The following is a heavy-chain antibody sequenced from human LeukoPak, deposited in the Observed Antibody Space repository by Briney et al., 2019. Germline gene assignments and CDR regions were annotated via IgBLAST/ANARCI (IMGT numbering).Heavy chain of an antibody. CDR3: ARDSPVTAGPFDP. J-gene: IGHJ5*02. V-gene: IGHV3-33*01. CDR2: IWYDGSNE. CDR1: GITFSSFG. Sequence: PGRSLRLSCVASGITFSSFGMHWVRQAPRKGLEGVAFIWYDGSNEYYADSVKGRFTIFRDNSKNTLYLQMNSLRGDDTAVYYCARDSPVTAGPFDPWGQGTLVTVSS. D-gene: IGHD4-11*01.